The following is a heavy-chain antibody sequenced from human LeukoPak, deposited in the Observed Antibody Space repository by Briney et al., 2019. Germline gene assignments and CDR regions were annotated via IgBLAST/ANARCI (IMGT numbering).Heavy chain of an antibody. CDR3: ARGGVSKVVAATHYYFDY. CDR2: ISAYNGNT. D-gene: IGHD2-15*01. J-gene: IGHJ4*02. Sequence: ASVKVSCKASGYTFTSYGISWVRQAPGQGLEWMGWISAYNGNTNYAQKVQGRVTMTRDTSTSTVYMELSSLRSEDTAVYYCARGGVSKVVAATHYYFDYWGQGTLVTVSS. CDR1: GYTFTSYG. V-gene: IGHV1-18*01.